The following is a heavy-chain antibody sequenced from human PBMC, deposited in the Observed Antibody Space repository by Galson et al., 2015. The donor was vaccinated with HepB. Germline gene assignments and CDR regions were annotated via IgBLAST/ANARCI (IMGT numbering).Heavy chain of an antibody. J-gene: IGHJ6*02. Sequence: TLSLTCTVSGGSISSYYWSWIRQPPGKGLEWIGYIYYSGSTNYNPSLKSRVTISVDTSKNQFSLKLSSVTAADTAVYYCARVPTLYYASGYYYGMDVWGQGTTVTVSS. D-gene: IGHD3-22*01. CDR1: GGSISSYY. V-gene: IGHV4-59*01. CDR2: IYYSGST. CDR3: ARVPTLYYASGYYYGMDV.